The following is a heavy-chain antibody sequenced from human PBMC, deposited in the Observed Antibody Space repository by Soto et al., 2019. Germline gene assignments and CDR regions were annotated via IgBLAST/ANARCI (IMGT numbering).Heavy chain of an antibody. V-gene: IGHV1-69*01. Sequence: QVQLVQSGAEVKEPGSSVKVSCKTSGGSFSMYAISWVRQAPGQGLEWLGGVVPLFGTPNYAQKFLDRVTITAEDSQSTVCMELSSLKSDDTAVYFCARGVDVMAKYERWGQGRLVTVSS. D-gene: IGHD5-12*01. CDR2: VVPLFGTP. CDR3: ARGVDVMAKYER. CDR1: GGSFSMYA. J-gene: IGHJ1*01.